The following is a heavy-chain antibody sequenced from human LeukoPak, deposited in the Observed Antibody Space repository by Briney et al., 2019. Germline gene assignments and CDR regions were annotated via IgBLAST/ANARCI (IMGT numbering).Heavy chain of an antibody. CDR2: VSDSGDNT. CDR1: GFTFSSYA. CDR3: AREVKWELPDY. V-gene: IGHV3-23*01. Sequence: GGSLRLSCAASGFTFSSYAMSWVRQAPGKGLEWVSTVSDSGDNTYYADSVKGRFTISRDNSKNTLYLQMNSLRVDDTAIYYCAREVKWELPDYWGQGTLVTVSS. J-gene: IGHJ4*02. D-gene: IGHD1-26*01.